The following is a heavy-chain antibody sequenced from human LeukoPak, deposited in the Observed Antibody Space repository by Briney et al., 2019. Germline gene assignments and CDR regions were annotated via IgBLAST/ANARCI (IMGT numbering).Heavy chain of an antibody. CDR3: SRDPNGDYVGAFDFQR. D-gene: IGHD4-17*01. V-gene: IGHV3-23*01. CDR1: GFTFSRYA. Sequence: GGSLTLSCAVSGFTFSRYAMTWVRQAPGRGLEWVSSIRGSGGGTDYADSVRGRFTISRDNSKNTLYLQMNSLRAEDTAIYYCSRDPNGDYVGAFDFQRWGQGTLVTVSS. J-gene: IGHJ1*01. CDR2: IRGSGGGT.